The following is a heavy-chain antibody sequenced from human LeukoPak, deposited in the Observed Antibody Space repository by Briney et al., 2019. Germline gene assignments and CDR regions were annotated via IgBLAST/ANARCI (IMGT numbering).Heavy chain of an antibody. D-gene: IGHD1-14*01. CDR3: ASHRGQYNAHDAFDI. V-gene: IGHV4-59*08. Sequence: SETLSLTCTVSGGSVSGHYWSWIRQTPGKGLEWIGYILYSGSTRYNPSLGSRVTISVDTSKDLFSLKLTSVTAADTALYYFASHRGQYNAHDAFDIWGQGTLVAVSS. J-gene: IGHJ3*02. CDR1: GGSVSGHY. CDR2: ILYSGST.